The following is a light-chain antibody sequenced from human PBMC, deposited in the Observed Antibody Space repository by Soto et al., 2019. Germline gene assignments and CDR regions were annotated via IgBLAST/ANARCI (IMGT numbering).Light chain of an antibody. V-gene: IGKV1D-12*01. CDR3: QQANNFPPT. Sequence: DIQLTQSPSSVSASVGDRVTITCRASQDISSWLAWYQQKPGKAPKLLIYAASSLQSGVPSRVSGSGSGTDFTLTISSLQPEDFATYYCQQANNFPPTFGGGTKVEIK. CDR1: QDISSW. CDR2: AAS. J-gene: IGKJ4*01.